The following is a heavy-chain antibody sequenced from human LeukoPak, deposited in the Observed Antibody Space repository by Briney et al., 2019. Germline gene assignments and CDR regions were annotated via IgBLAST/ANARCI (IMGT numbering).Heavy chain of an antibody. D-gene: IGHD4-17*01. V-gene: IGHV5-51*01. J-gene: IGHJ4*02. CDR1: GYSFTSYW. Sequence: GESLKISCKGSGYSFTSYWIGWVRQMPGKGLEWMGIIYPGDSDTRYSPSFQGQVTISADKSISTAYLQWSSLKASDTAMYYCARRHGDYEGLYYFDYWGQGTLVTVSS. CDR3: ARRHGDYEGLYYFDY. CDR2: IYPGDSDT.